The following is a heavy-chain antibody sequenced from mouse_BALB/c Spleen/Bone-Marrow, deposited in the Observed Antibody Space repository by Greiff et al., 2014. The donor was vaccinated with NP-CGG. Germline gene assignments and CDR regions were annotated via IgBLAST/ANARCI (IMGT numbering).Heavy chain of an antibody. CDR1: GYTFTSYF. V-gene: IGHV1S56*01. Sequence: VQLQQSGPELVKPGASVKMSCKASGYTFTSYFIHWVKQRPGQGLEWIGWIYPGDGSAKYNEKFKGKTTLTADKSSSTAYMLLSSLTSEDSAIYFCARGDYYYVSGRAWFAYWGQGTLVTVSA. J-gene: IGHJ3*01. D-gene: IGHD1-1*01. CDR2: IYPGDGSA. CDR3: ARGDYYYVSGRAWFAY.